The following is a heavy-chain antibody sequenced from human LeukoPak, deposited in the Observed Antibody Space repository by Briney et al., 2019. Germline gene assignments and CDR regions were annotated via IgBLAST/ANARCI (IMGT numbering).Heavy chain of an antibody. Sequence: GGSLRLSCAASGFTFSSYAMHWVRQAPGKGLEWVAVISYDGSNKYYADSVKGRFTISRDNSKNTLYLQVNSLRAEDTAVYYCARAEWELLNFDYWGQGTLVTVSS. D-gene: IGHD1-26*01. CDR1: GFTFSSYA. V-gene: IGHV3-30-3*01. CDR3: ARAEWELLNFDY. J-gene: IGHJ4*02. CDR2: ISYDGSNK.